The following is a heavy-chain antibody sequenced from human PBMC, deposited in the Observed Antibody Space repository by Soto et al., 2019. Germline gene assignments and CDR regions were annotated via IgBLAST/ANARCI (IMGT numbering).Heavy chain of an antibody. CDR1: GFTFSNAW. J-gene: IGHJ4*02. CDR3: TATIWSGYFRNDY. D-gene: IGHD3-3*01. Sequence: GGSLRLSCAASGFTFSNAWMSWVRQAPGKGLEWVGRIKSKTDGGTTDYAAPVKGRFTISRDDSKNTLYLQMNSLKTEDTAVYYCTATIWSGYFRNDYWGQGTLVTVSS. V-gene: IGHV3-15*01. CDR2: IKSKTDGGTT.